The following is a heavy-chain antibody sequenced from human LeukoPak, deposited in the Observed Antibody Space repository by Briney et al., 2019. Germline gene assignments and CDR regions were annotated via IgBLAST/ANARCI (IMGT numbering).Heavy chain of an antibody. CDR3: AGGGDDYEY. CDR2: IRGSGGST. Sequence: PGGSLRPSCAASGFTFSSYAMSWIRQAPGKGLEWVSAIRGSGGSTYYADSVKGRFTISRDNSKNTLYLQMNSLRAEDTGVYYCAGGGDDYEYWGPGTLVTVSS. J-gene: IGHJ4*02. CDR1: GFTFSSYA. V-gene: IGHV3-23*01. D-gene: IGHD4-17*01.